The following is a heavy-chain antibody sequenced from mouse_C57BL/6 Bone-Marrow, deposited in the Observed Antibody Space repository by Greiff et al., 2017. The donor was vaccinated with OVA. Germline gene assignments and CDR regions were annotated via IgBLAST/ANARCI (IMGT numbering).Heavy chain of an antibody. CDR3: TTEPYGDYFDY. J-gene: IGHJ2*01. D-gene: IGHD1-1*02. CDR1: GFNIKDYY. CDR2: LDPEDGDT. Sequence: EVQLQQSGAELVRPGASVKLSCTASGFNIKDYYMHWVKQRPEQGLEWIGRLDPEDGDTEYAPKFQGKATVTTDTASNTAYLQLSSLTSEDTAVYYCTTEPYGDYFDYWGQGTTLTVSS. V-gene: IGHV14-1*01.